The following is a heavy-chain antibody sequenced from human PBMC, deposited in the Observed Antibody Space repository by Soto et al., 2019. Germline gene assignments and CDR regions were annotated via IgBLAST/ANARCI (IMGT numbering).Heavy chain of an antibody. J-gene: IGHJ4*02. CDR1: GGTFSSYA. D-gene: IGHD6-13*01. CDR2: IIPIFGTA. Sequence: QVQLVQSGAEVKKPGSSVKVSCKASGGTFSSYAISWVRQAPGQGLEWMGGIIPIFGTANYAQKFQGRVTITADESTSTAYMELSSLRSEDTAVYYCARTIAAADQSRRYYFDYWGQGTLVTVSS. V-gene: IGHV1-69*01. CDR3: ARTIAAADQSRRYYFDY.